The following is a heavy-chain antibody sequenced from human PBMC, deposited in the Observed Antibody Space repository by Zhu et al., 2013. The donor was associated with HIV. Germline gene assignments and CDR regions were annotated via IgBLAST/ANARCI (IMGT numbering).Heavy chain of an antibody. CDR1: GFTFSSYA. CDR3: ARDSLTHDYGDYRAYHGMDV. V-gene: IGHV3-30-3*01. Sequence: VQLVESGGGVVQPGRSLRLSCAASGFTFSSYAMHWVRQAPGKGLEWVAVISYDGSNKYYADSVKGRFTISRDNSKNTLYLQMNSLRAEDTAVYYCARDSLTHDYGDYRAYHGMDVWGQGTTVTVSS. CDR2: ISYDGSNK. J-gene: IGHJ6*02. D-gene: IGHD4-17*01.